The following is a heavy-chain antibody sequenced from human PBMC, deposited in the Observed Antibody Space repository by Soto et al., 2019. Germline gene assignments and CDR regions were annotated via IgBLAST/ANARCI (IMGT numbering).Heavy chain of an antibody. CDR1: GFTFSSYG. CDR2: IGYDGSNK. Sequence: QVQLEESGGGVVQPGRSLRLSCAASGFTFSSYGMHWVRQAPDKGLEWVAVIGYDGSNKDYTDSVKGRFTISRDNSSNKLYMQMNSLGAEDTAVYYCARIPLIAVAGTRFGYFDLWGRGTLVPVSS. D-gene: IGHD6-19*01. V-gene: IGHV3-33*01. CDR3: ARIPLIAVAGTRFGYFDL. J-gene: IGHJ2*01.